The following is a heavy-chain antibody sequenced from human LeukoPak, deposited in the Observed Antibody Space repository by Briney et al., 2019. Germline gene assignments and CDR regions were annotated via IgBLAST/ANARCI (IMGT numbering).Heavy chain of an antibody. CDR1: GYSISSSNW. Sequence: SDTLSLTCAVSGYSISSSNWWGWIRQPPGKGLEWIGYIYYSGSTYYNPSLKSRVTISVDTSKNQFSLKLSSVTAADTAVYYCARDSSGWGFDYWGQGTLVTVSS. CDR3: ARDSSGWGFDY. D-gene: IGHD6-19*01. CDR2: IYYSGST. V-gene: IGHV4-28*03. J-gene: IGHJ4*02.